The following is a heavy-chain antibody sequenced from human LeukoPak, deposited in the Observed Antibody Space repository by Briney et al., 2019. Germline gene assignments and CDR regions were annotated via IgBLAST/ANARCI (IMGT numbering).Heavy chain of an antibody. D-gene: IGHD3-16*01. J-gene: IGHJ6*03. CDR2: INAYNGKT. CDR3: ARRGLSDFYYPYMDV. V-gene: IGHV1-18*01. CDR1: GYTFTSYG. Sequence: GASVKVSCKASGYTFTSYGISWVRQAPGQGLEWMGWINAYNGKTNYVQRFQGRVTMTTDTSTSTAYMELGSLRSDDTAVYYCARRGLSDFYYPYMDVWGKGTTVTVSS.